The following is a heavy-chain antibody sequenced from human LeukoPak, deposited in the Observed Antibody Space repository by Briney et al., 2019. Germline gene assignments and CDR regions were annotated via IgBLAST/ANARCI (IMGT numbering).Heavy chain of an antibody. CDR1: GFTFNNYG. V-gene: IGHV3-23*01. J-gene: IGHJ5*02. D-gene: IGHD3-22*01. CDR3: AKGSSGYFADL. CDR2: ISNDGGGT. Sequence: PGGSLRLSCAASGFTFNNYGLIWVRQAPGKGLELVAAISNDGGGTMYAAFVEGRFTISRDNSKNTLFLQMNSLRAEDTALYYCAKGSSGYFADLWGQGTLVTVSS.